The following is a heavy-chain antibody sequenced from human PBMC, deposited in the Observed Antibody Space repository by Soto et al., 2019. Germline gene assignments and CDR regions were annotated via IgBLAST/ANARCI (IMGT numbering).Heavy chain of an antibody. V-gene: IGHV3-30*18. CDR2: ISYDGSNK. J-gene: IGHJ6*02. CDR3: AKDLYPAVADDYYGMDV. CDR1: GFTFSSYG. D-gene: IGHD6-19*01. Sequence: GGSLRLSCAASGFTFSSYGMHWVRQAPGKGLEWVAVISYDGSNKYYADSVKGRFTISRDNSKNTLYLQMNSLRAEDTAVYYCAKDLYPAVADDYYGMDVWGQGTTVTVSS.